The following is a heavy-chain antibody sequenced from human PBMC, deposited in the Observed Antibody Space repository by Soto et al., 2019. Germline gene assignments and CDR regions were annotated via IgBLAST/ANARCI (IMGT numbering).Heavy chain of an antibody. D-gene: IGHD3-10*01. CDR2: IYYSGST. V-gene: IGHV4-31*03. J-gene: IGHJ3*02. Sequence: SETLSLTCTVSGGSISSGGYYWSWIRQHPGKGLEWIGYIYYSGSTYYNPSLKSRVTISVDTSKNQFSLKLSSVTAADTAVYYCARDKTDYYGSGTLNGAFDIWGQGTMVTVSS. CDR3: ARDKTDYYGSGTLNGAFDI. CDR1: GGSISSGGYY.